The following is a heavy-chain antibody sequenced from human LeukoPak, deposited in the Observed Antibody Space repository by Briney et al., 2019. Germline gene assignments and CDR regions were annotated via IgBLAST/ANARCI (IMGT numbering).Heavy chain of an antibody. CDR1: GYTFTGYY. V-gene: IGHV1-2*02. D-gene: IGHD6-19*01. J-gene: IGHJ3*02. CDR3: ARLRSGWSNDAFDI. CDR2: INPNSGGT. Sequence: GASVKVSFKASGYTFTGYYMHWVRQAPGQGLEWMGWINPNSGGTNYAQKFQGRVTMTRDTSISTAYMELSRLRSDDTAVYYCARLRSGWSNDAFDIWGQGTMVTVSS.